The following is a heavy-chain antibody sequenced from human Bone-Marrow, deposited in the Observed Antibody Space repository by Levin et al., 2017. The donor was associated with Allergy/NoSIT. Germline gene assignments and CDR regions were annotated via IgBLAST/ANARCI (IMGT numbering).Heavy chain of an antibody. Sequence: SETLSLSCSVSGASVKIGAYFWSWVRQPPGKGLEWIGDIHYSGTTNYNPSLKSRVTISLDTSKNQFSLSLNFVTAADSAVYYCASRLPPNFDYWGQGTLVTVPS. CDR3: ASRLPPNFDY. D-gene: IGHD2-15*01. J-gene: IGHJ4*02. CDR1: GASVKIGAYF. CDR2: IHYSGTT. V-gene: IGHV4-61*08.